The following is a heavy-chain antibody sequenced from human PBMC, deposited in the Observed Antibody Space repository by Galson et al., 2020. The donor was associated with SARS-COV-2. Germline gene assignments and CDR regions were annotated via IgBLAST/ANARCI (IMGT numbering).Heavy chain of an antibody. Sequence: GGSLRLSCAASGFIFSSYATHWVRQAPGKGLEWVAFIQYDGSNKYYADSVKGRFTISRDNSKNTVYLQINSLKPEDTAVYYCAKDASQYDSSGYPDYWGQGTLVTVSS. V-gene: IGHV3-30*02. CDR3: AKDASQYDSSGYPDY. J-gene: IGHJ4*02. CDR2: IQYDGSNK. CDR1: GFIFSSYA. D-gene: IGHD3-22*01.